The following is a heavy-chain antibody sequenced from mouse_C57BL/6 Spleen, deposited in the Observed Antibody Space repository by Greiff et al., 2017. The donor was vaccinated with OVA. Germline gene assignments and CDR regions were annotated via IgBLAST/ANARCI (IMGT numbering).Heavy chain of an antibody. CDR1: GYTFTSYW. Sequence: QVQLQQPGAELVRPGSSVKLSCKASGYTFTSYWMDWVKQRPGQGLEWIGNIYPSDSETHYNQKFKDKATLTVDKSSSTAYMQLSSLTSEDSAVYYCARGEYRFDYWGQGTTLTVSS. V-gene: IGHV1-61*01. CDR3: ARGEYRFDY. D-gene: IGHD5-1*01. CDR2: IYPSDSET. J-gene: IGHJ2*01.